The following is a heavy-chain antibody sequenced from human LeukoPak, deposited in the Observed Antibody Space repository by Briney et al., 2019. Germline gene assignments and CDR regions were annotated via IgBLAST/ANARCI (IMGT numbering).Heavy chain of an antibody. D-gene: IGHD2-2*01. Sequence: SETLSLTCTGSGASISSSNYYWGWIRQPPGKGLERVGSIYSSGSTSYNPSRKSRVTISVETSKNQFSLKLSSVTAADTAVYYCARYCSSTSCLLDYWGQGTLVTVSS. CDR3: ARYCSSTSCLLDY. CDR1: GASISSSNYY. CDR2: IYSSGST. V-gene: IGHV4-39*01. J-gene: IGHJ4*02.